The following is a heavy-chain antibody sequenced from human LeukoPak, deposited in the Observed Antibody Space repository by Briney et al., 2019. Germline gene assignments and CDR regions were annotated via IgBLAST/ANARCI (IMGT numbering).Heavy chain of an antibody. D-gene: IGHD3-22*01. CDR2: IIPIFGTA. J-gene: IGHJ4*02. CDR3: ARAPPYYYDSSGYFDY. V-gene: IGHV1-69*13. CDR1: GGTFSSYA. Sequence: GASVKVSCKASGGTFSSYAISWARQAPGQGLEWMGGIIPIFGTANYAQKFQGRVTITADESTSTAYMELSSLRSEDTAVYYCARAPPYYYDSSGYFDYWGQGTLVTVSS.